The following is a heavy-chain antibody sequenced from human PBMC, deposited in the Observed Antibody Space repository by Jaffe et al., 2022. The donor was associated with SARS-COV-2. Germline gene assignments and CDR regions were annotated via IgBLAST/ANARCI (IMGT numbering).Heavy chain of an antibody. J-gene: IGHJ6*02. V-gene: IGHV3-74*01. CDR3: VRDSRYNMDV. D-gene: IGHD1-1*01. Sequence: EVQLVESGGDLVQAGGSLRLSCVASGFTFSMYWMHWVRQAPGKGPVWVSRIISDGSSASYADSVKGRLTISRDNAKNTLYLQMNSLRVEDTAVYYCVRDSRYNMDVWGQGTTVTVSS. CDR1: GFTFSMYW. CDR2: IISDGSSA.